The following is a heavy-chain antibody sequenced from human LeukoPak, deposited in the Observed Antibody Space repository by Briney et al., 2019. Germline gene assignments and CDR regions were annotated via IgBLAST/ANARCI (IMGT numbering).Heavy chain of an antibody. J-gene: IGHJ4*02. Sequence: SETLSLTCTVSGGSISSKYWSWIRQPPGKGLEWIGCINYSRSTNYNPSLKSRVTISVHTSKNQLSPKLSSVTAADTAVYYCARGLTDFDYWGQGTLVTVSS. D-gene: IGHD3-16*01. CDR2: INYSRST. V-gene: IGHV4-59*01. CDR3: ARGLTDFDY. CDR1: GGSISSKY.